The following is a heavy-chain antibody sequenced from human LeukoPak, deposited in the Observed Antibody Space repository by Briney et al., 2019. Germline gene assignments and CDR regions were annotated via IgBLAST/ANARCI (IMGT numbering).Heavy chain of an antibody. D-gene: IGHD4-17*01. V-gene: IGHV1-18*01. CDR2: ISANNGDT. CDR3: ARDIGVTNFDY. J-gene: IGHJ4*02. CDR1: GYTFTSYG. Sequence: GASVKVSCKASGYTFTSYGISWVRQAPGQGLEWMGWISANNGDTDYAQSLQGGITLTTDTSTNTAYMELRSLRSDDTAVYYCARDIGVTNFDYWGQGTLVTVSS.